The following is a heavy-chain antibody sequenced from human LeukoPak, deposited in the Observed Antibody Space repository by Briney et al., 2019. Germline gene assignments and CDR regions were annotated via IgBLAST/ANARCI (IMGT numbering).Heavy chain of an antibody. CDR1: GGSISSGGYY. CDR2: IYYSGST. Sequence: SETLSLTCTVSGGSISSGGYYWSWIRQHPGKGLEWIGYIYYSGSTYYNPSLKSRVTISVDTSKNQFSLKLSSVTAADTAVYYCARVSQLLRRIDPWGQGALVTVSS. V-gene: IGHV4-31*03. D-gene: IGHD2-2*01. J-gene: IGHJ5*02. CDR3: ARVSQLLRRIDP.